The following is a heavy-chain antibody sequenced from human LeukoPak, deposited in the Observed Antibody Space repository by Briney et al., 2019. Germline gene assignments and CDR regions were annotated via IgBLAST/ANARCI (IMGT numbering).Heavy chain of an antibody. Sequence: GGSLRLSCAASGFTFSSYAMSWVRQAPGKGLEWVSHISRSGSIIYYADSVKGRFTISRDNAKNSLYLQMNSLRAEDTAVYYCAARVVPAAMPPYYYGMDVWGKGTTVTVSS. J-gene: IGHJ6*04. D-gene: IGHD2-2*01. CDR3: AARVVPAAMPPYYYGMDV. V-gene: IGHV3-48*04. CDR2: ISRSGSII. CDR1: GFTFSSYA.